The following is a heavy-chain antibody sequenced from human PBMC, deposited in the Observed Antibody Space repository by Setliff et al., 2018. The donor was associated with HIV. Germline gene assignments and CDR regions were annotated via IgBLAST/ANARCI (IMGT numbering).Heavy chain of an antibody. V-gene: IGHV3-7*01. Sequence: GGSLRLSCVASGFSVSDYWMIWVRQAPGKGLEWLANINQDGSEQNSADSLKGRFSVSKDNAKNSLSLQINSLRAEDTAVYYCARGGAIGVSVGATWGQGTLVTVSS. CDR2: INQDGSEQ. J-gene: IGHJ5*02. D-gene: IGHD2-15*01. CDR1: GFSVSDYW. CDR3: ARGGAIGVSVGAT.